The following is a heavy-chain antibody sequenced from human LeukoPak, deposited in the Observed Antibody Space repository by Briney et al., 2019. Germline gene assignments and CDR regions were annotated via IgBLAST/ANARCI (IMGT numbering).Heavy chain of an antibody. J-gene: IGHJ4*02. CDR1: GFTFRNYG. V-gene: IGHV3-30*18. CDR2: ISYDGTDK. CDR3: AKDPDSGIAAAGTDDY. Sequence: GGSLRLSCAASGFTFRNYGMHWVRQAPGKRLEWVAGISYDGTDKNYANSVKGRFTVSRDNSKNTLYLQMNSLRAEDTAVYYCAKDPDSGIAAAGTDDYWGQGTLVTVSS. D-gene: IGHD6-13*01.